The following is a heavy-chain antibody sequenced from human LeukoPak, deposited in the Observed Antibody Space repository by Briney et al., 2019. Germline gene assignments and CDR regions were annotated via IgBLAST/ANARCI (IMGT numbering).Heavy chain of an antibody. V-gene: IGHV3-23*01. CDR1: GFTFSSYA. D-gene: IGHD6-6*01. J-gene: IGHJ3*02. CDR3: AEVPLDDDAFDI. CDR2: ISGSGGST. Sequence: GGSLRLSCAASGFTFSSYAMSWVRQAPGKGLEWVSAISGSGGSTYYADSVKSRFTISRDNSKNTLYLQMNSLRAEDTAVYYCAEVPLDDDAFDIWGQGTMVTVSS.